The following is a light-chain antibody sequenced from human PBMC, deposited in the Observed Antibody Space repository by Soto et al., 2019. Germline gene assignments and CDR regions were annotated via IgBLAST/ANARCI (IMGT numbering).Light chain of an antibody. J-gene: IGKJ5*01. V-gene: IGKV3-15*01. Sequence: EIMMTQSPATLSVSPGERATLSCRASQSVGNNLAWYQQRPGQTPRLLIYYASTRATGIPARFSGSGSGTEFTLTITSLQSEDFALYYCQQYNDWPPITFGQGTRLEIK. CDR2: YAS. CDR1: QSVGNN. CDR3: QQYNDWPPIT.